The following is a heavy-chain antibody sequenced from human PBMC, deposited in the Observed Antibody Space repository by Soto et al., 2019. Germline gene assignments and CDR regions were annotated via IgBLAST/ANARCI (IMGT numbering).Heavy chain of an antibody. CDR2: ISAYNGNT. CDR1: GYTFTIYG. Sequence: ASVKVSCKASGYTFTIYGISLVRQAPGQGLEWMGWISAYNGNTNYAQKLQGRVTMTTDTSTSTAYMELRSLRSDDTAVYYCARDHRNVLRFLEWLSNHDAFDIWGQGTMVTVSS. V-gene: IGHV1-18*01. D-gene: IGHD3-3*01. J-gene: IGHJ3*02. CDR3: ARDHRNVLRFLEWLSNHDAFDI.